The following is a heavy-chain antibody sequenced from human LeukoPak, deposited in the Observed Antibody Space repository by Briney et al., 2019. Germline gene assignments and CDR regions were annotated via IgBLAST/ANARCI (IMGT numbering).Heavy chain of an antibody. CDR3: ARDQYGGYALDY. CDR2: ISSISYI. D-gene: IGHD4-17*01. V-gene: IGHV3-21*01. J-gene: IGHJ4*02. CDR1: GFTFSSYG. Sequence: GGSLRLSCAASGFTFSSYGMHWVRQAPGKGLEWVSSISSISYIYYADSVKGRFTISRDTAKNSLYLQMNSLRTEDTAVYYCARDQYGGYALDYWGQGTLVTVSS.